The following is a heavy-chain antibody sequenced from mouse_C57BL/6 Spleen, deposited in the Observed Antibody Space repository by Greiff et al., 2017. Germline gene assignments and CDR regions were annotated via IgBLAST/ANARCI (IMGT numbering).Heavy chain of an antibody. CDR1: GYTFTSYW. Sequence: QVQLQQSGAELAKPGASVKLSCKASGYTFTSYWMHWVKQRPGQGLEWIGYINPSSGYTKYNQKFKDKATLTADKSSSTAYMQLSSLTYEDSAVYYCAREVKDYYDYGGFAYWGQGTLVTVSA. CDR3: AREVKDYYDYGGFAY. V-gene: IGHV1-7*01. D-gene: IGHD2-4*01. CDR2: INPSSGYT. J-gene: IGHJ3*01.